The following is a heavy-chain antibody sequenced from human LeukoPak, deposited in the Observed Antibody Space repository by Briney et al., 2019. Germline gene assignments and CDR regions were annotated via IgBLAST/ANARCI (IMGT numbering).Heavy chain of an antibody. CDR1: GYNVTSYW. CDR2: IYPGDSDT. J-gene: IGHJ3*02. CDR3: AREGYRRWLQLYGADAFDI. Sequence: GESLKISCKGSGYNVTSYWIGWVRLMPGKGLEWMGIIYPGDSDTTYSPSFRGQVTISVDKSISTAYLQWGSLKASDTAMYYCAREGYRRWLQLYGADAFDIWGQGTMVTVSS. V-gene: IGHV5-51*01. D-gene: IGHD5-24*01.